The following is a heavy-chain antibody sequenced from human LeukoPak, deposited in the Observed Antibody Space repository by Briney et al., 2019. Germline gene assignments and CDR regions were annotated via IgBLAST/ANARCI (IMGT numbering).Heavy chain of an antibody. J-gene: IGHJ6*03. CDR3: ARVLSGRGSLYSYYYYMDV. CDR1: GFTFSSYS. V-gene: IGHV3-21*04. Sequence: GGSLRLSCAAAGFTFSSYSMNWVRQAPGKGLEWVSSISSSSSYIYYADSVKGRFTISRDNAKNSLYLQMNSLRAEDTAVYYCARVLSGRGSLYSYYYYMDVWGKGTTVTIFS. D-gene: IGHD3-10*01. CDR2: ISSSSSYI.